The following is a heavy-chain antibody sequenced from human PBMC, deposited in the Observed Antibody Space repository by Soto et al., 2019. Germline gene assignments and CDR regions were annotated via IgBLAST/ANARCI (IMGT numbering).Heavy chain of an antibody. CDR3: ARDTEGRMGDHDY. V-gene: IGHV4-30-4*01. CDR2: IYYSGST. Sequence: SETLSLTCTVSGGSISSGDYYWSWIRQPPGKGLEWIGYIYYSGSTYYNPSLKSRVTISVDTSKNQFSLKLSSVTAADTAVYYCARDTEGRMGDHDYWGQGTLVTVSS. CDR1: GGSISSGDYY. J-gene: IGHJ4*02. D-gene: IGHD2-21*02.